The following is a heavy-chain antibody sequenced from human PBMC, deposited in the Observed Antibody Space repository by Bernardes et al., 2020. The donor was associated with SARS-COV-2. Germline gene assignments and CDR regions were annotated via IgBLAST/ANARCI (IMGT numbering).Heavy chain of an antibody. CDR2: ISYDGSNK. CDR1: GFTFSSYG. D-gene: IGHD3-10*01. J-gene: IGHJ6*02. Sequence: GGSLRLSCAASGFTFSSYGMHWVRQAPGKGLEWVAVISYDGSNKYYADSVKGRFTISRDNSKNTLYLQMNSLRAEDTAVYYCAKDYFIWFGEGLVGMDVWGQGTTVTVSS. CDR3: AKDYFIWFGEGLVGMDV. V-gene: IGHV3-30*18.